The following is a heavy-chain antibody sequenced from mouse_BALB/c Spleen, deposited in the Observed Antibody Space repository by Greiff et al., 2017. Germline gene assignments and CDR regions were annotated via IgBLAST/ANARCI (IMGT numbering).Heavy chain of an antibody. CDR3: TRSGGKEPYAMDY. Sequence: LQQPGSELVRPGASVKLSCKASGYTFTSYWMHWVKQRHGQGLEWIGNIYPGSGSTNYDEKFKSKGTLTVDTSSSTAYMHLSSLTSEDSAVYYCTRSGGKEPYAMDYWGQGTSVTVSS. J-gene: IGHJ4*01. D-gene: IGHD2-1*01. CDR2: IYPGSGST. V-gene: IGHV1S22*01. CDR1: GYTFTSYW.